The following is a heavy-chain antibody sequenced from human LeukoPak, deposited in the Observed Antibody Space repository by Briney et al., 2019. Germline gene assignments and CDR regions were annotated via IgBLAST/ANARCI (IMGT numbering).Heavy chain of an antibody. D-gene: IGHD3-10*01. CDR1: GFTFSSYA. Sequence: GGSLRLSCAASGFTFSSYAMSWFRQAPGKGLEWVSGISGSGIGGRTHYADSVKGRFTISRDNSKNTLSLQMNSLRAEDTAVYYCAQWGIYYGSGSSDWGQGTLVIVSS. J-gene: IGHJ4*01. V-gene: IGHV3-23*01. CDR3: AQWGIYYGSGSSD. CDR2: ISGSGIGGRT.